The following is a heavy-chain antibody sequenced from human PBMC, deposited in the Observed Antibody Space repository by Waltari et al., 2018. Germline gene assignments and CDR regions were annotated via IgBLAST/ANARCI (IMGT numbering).Heavy chain of an antibody. CDR2: ISYDGSNE. CDR3: AKGFLEWVLFGHNAMDV. Sequence: QLQLQESGPGLMKPSETLSLTCFVSGGSVTRSSYYWGWIRQPPGKGLEWVAVISYDGSNEYYADSVKDRFTISRDNCKNTLYLQMNSLRAEDTAVYYCAKGFLEWVLFGHNAMDVWGQGTTVTVSS. D-gene: IGHD3-3*01. V-gene: IGHV3-30*18. J-gene: IGHJ6*02. CDR1: GGSVTRSSYY.